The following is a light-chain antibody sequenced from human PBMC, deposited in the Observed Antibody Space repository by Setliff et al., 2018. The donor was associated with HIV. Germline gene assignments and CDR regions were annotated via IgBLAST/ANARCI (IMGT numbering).Light chain of an antibody. CDR1: SSNIGNNY. CDR2: RNN. V-gene: IGLV1-47*01. CDR3: AAWDDSLSVYYV. J-gene: IGLJ1*01. Sequence: QSVLTQPPSASGTPGQRVTISCSGSSSNIGNNYVYWYQPLPGTAPKLLIYRNNQRPSGVPDRFSGSKSGTSASLAISGLRSEDEADYYCAAWDDSLSVYYVFGTGTKVTVL.